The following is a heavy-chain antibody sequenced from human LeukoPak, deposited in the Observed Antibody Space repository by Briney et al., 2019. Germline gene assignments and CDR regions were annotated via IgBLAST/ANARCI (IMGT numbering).Heavy chain of an antibody. J-gene: IGHJ3*02. CDR1: GYTLTELS. Sequence: PEASVKVSCKVSGYTLTELSMHWVRQAPGKGLEWMGGFDPEDDETIYAQKFQGRVTMTEDTSTDTAYMELSSLRSEDTAVYYCATVGTTSATDAFDIWGQGTMVTVSS. CDR3: ATVGTTSATDAFDI. D-gene: IGHD1-26*01. V-gene: IGHV1-24*01. CDR2: FDPEDDET.